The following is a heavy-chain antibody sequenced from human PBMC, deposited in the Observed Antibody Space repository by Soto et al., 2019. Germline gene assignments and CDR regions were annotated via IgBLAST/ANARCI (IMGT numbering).Heavy chain of an antibody. CDR1: GFTFSSYS. CDR3: ARDLLRTIVVVPAAPMDV. J-gene: IGHJ6*02. CDR2: ISSSSSYI. V-gene: IGHV3-21*01. D-gene: IGHD2-2*01. Sequence: LRLSFAASGFTFSSYSMNWVRQAPGKGLEWVSSISSSSSYIYYADSVKGRFTISRDNAKNSLYLQMNSLRAEDTAVYYCARDLLRTIVVVPAAPMDVWGQGTTVTVSS.